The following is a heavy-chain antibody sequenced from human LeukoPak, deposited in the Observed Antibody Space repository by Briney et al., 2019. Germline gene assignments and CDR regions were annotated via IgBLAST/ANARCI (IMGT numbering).Heavy chain of an antibody. V-gene: IGHV1-24*01. J-gene: IGHJ4*02. CDR3: ATVVGTTIAEYDY. CDR1: GYTLTELS. CDR2: FDPEDGER. D-gene: IGHD1-26*01. Sequence: ASVKVSCKVSGYTLTELSMHWVRQAPGKGLEWMGSFDPEDGERIYAQKFHHRVTMTEDTSTDTAYMELSSLRSEDTAVYYCATVVGTTIAEYDYWGQGTLVTVSS.